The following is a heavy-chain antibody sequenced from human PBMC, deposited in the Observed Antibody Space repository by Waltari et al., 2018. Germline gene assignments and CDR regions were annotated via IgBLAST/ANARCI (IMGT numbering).Heavy chain of an antibody. CDR1: GGSFRGYY. Sequence: QVQLQQWGAGLLKPSETLSLTCAVYGGSFRGYYWSWIRQPPGKGLEWIGEINHSGSTNYNPSLKSRVTISVDTSKNQFSLKLSSVTAADTAVYYCARAYNWNPYYFDYWGQGTLVTVSS. D-gene: IGHD1-20*01. CDR2: INHSGST. J-gene: IGHJ4*02. V-gene: IGHV4-34*01. CDR3: ARAYNWNPYYFDY.